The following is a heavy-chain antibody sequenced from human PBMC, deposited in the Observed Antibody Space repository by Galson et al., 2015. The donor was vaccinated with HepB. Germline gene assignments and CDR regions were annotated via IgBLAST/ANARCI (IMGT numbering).Heavy chain of an antibody. CDR1: GLIFSSYS. V-gene: IGHV3-21*01. J-gene: IGHJ4*02. CDR3: ARSGSTGQVDS. Sequence: SLRLSCAASGLIFSSYSMNWVRHAPGKGLEWVSSITHTRNNIYYADSLKDRLTISRDNTKNSLYLQMNSLTGADTAVYSCARSGSTGQVDSWGQGTLVTVSS. CDR2: ITHTRNNI. D-gene: IGHD1-14*01.